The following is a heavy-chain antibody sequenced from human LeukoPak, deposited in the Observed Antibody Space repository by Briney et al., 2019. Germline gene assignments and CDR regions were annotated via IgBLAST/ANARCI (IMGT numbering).Heavy chain of an antibody. Sequence: SETLSLTCTVYGGSISSYYWSWIRQPRGRGLGWIRYIYYSGSTNYNPSLKSRLTISVDTSRNQFSLKLTSVTAADTAVYYCARAGSTSRLDPWGQGTLVTVSS. CDR1: GGSISSYY. D-gene: IGHD2-2*01. CDR3: ARAGSTSRLDP. CDR2: IYYSGST. J-gene: IGHJ5*02. V-gene: IGHV4-59*01.